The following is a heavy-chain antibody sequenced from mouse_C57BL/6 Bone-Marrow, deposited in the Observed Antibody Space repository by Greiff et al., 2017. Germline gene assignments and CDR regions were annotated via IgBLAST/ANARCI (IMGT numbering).Heavy chain of an antibody. CDR1: GYTFTSYW. Sequence: VQLQQPGAELVMPGASVKLSCKASGYTFTSYWMHWVKPRPGQGLEWIGEIDPSDSYTNYNQKFKGKSTLTVDKSSSTAYMQLSSLTSEDSAVYYCAREGDSNYYAMDYWGQGTSVTVSS. D-gene: IGHD2-5*01. CDR3: AREGDSNYYAMDY. V-gene: IGHV1-69*01. CDR2: IDPSDSYT. J-gene: IGHJ4*01.